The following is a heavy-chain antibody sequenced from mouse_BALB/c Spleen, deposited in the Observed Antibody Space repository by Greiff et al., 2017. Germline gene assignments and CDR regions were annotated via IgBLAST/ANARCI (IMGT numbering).Heavy chain of an antibody. D-gene: IGHD2-10*01. CDR3: AREKTYYGNYEAMDD. CDR2: IWAGGST. Sequence: VQRVESGPGLVAPSQSLSITCTVSGFSLTSYGVHWVRQPPGKGLEWLGVIWAGGSTNYNSALMSRLSISKDNSKSQVFLKMNSLQTDDTAMYYCAREKTYYGNYEAMDDWGQGTSVTVSS. J-gene: IGHJ4*01. V-gene: IGHV2-9*02. CDR1: GFSLTSYG.